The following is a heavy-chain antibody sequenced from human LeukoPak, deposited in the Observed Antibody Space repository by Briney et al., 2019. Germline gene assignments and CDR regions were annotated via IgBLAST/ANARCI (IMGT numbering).Heavy chain of an antibody. J-gene: IGHJ4*02. Sequence: QTGGSLRLSCAASGFTFSGSSIDWVRLPSGKGLEWVGRVRSKANNYAAAYAASLKGRFTLSRDDSHNTAYLQMNSLKTEDTAVYYCTRYFPDDRSGRYGDCWGQGTLVTVSS. CDR2: VRSKANNYAA. CDR1: GFTFSGSS. D-gene: IGHD6-19*01. V-gene: IGHV3-73*01. CDR3: TRYFPDDRSGRYGDC.